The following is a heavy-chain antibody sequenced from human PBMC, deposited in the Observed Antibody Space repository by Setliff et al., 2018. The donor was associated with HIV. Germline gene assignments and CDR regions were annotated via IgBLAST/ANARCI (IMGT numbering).Heavy chain of an antibody. Sequence: GGSLRLSCAASGFTFSSYGMHWVRQAPGKGLEWVAVIWNDGTNEYYADSVKGRFTISRDNSKNTVYLQMNSLRAEDTAAYYCAKGGLNWGIGEGFDVWGQGTMVTVS. CDR1: GFTFSSYG. V-gene: IGHV3-33*06. CDR3: AKGGLNWGIGEGFDV. CDR2: IWNDGTNE. D-gene: IGHD6-13*01. J-gene: IGHJ3*01.